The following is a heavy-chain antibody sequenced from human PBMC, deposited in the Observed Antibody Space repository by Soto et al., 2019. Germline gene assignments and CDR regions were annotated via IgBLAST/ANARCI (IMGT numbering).Heavy chain of an antibody. Sequence: SETLSLTCTVSGGSISGYYWSWIRQPPGKGLEWIGYIYYSGSTNYNPSLKSRVTISVDTSKNQFSLKLSSVTAADTAVYYCARDGMATIVSYFDYWGQGTLLTVSA. J-gene: IGHJ4*02. CDR2: IYYSGST. V-gene: IGHV4-59*12. CDR3: ARDGMATIVSYFDY. D-gene: IGHD5-12*01. CDR1: GGSISGYY.